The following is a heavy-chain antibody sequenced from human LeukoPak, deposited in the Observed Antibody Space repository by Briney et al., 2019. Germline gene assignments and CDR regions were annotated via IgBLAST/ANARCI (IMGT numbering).Heavy chain of an antibody. CDR3: ARRGVVATPDANF. CDR1: GGSISSSRYY. V-gene: IGHV4-39*01. CDR2: IYYTGST. D-gene: IGHD5-12*01. Sequence: SETLSLTCTVSGGSISSSRYYWGWIRQPPGKGLEWIGSIYYTGSTYYNPSLRSRVSISVDTSKNQFTLKLSSVTAADTAVYYCARRGVVATPDANFWGEGTLVTVSS. J-gene: IGHJ4*02.